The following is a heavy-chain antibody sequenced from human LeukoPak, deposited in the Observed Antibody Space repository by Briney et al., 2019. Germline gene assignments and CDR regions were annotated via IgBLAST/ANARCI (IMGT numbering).Heavy chain of an antibody. D-gene: IGHD2/OR15-2a*01. CDR1: GYTFASYG. Sequence: GASVKVSCKASGYTFASYGISWVRQAPGQGLEWMGWISGFNGNTNHAQNLQDRVTMTTDTSTRTAYMELKSLRSDDTAVYFCSRVPNQYCTSRCYYTAFDIWGQGTMVTVSS. CDR2: ISGFNGNT. V-gene: IGHV1-18*01. J-gene: IGHJ3*02. CDR3: SRVPNQYCTSRCYYTAFDI.